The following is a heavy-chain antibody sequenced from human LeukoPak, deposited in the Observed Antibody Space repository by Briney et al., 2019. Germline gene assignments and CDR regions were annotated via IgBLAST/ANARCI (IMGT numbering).Heavy chain of an antibody. CDR2: ISGSGGST. D-gene: IGHD6-19*01. J-gene: IGHJ3*02. CDR1: GFTFSSYG. Sequence: GGSLRLSCAASGFTFSSYGMSWVRQAPGKGVEWLSAISGSGGSTYYADSVKGRFTISRDNSKNTLYLQMNSLRVEDTAVYYCAKDIVSGWYGPDAFDIWGQGTMVTVSS. CDR3: AKDIVSGWYGPDAFDI. V-gene: IGHV3-23*01.